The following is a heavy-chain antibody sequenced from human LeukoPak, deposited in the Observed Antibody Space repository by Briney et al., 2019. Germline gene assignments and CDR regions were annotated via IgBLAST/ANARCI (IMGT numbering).Heavy chain of an antibody. CDR1: GFIFSNAW. J-gene: IGHJ5*02. V-gene: IGHV3-23*01. D-gene: IGHD3-10*01. CDR3: ARDRGINWFDP. CDR2: LSVSGGST. Sequence: QTGGSLRLSCTASGFIFSNAWMSWVRQAPGKGLEWVSGLSVSGGSTYYADSVKGRFTISRDNSKNTLYLQMNSLRAEDTAVYYCARDRGINWFDPWGQGTLVTVSS.